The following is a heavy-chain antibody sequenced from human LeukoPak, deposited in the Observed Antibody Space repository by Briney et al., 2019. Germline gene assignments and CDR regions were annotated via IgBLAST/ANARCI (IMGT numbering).Heavy chain of an antibody. J-gene: IGHJ4*02. CDR2: ISYDGGTQ. V-gene: IGHV3-30*18. D-gene: IGHD2-15*01. CDR3: AKGDCSSGTCSPFDY. Sequence: HPGRSLRLSCAASGFTFSSYGMHWVRQAPGKGLEWVAVISYDGGTQYYADSVKGRFTISRDNSKNTLYLQMNSLRPEDTAVYYCAKGDCSSGTCSPFDYWGQGTLVTVSS. CDR1: GFTFSSYG.